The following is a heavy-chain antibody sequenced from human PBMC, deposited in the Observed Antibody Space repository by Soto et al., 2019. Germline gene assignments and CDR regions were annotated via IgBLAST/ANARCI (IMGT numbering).Heavy chain of an antibody. D-gene: IGHD6-13*01. CDR1: GGSISSYY. Sequence: SETLSLTCTVSGGSISSYYWSWIRQPPGKGLEWIGYIYYSGSTNYNPSLKSRVTISVDTSKNQFSLKLSSVTAADTAVYYCARHLYSSSSATFDYWGQGTLVTVSS. V-gene: IGHV4-59*08. CDR3: ARHLYSSSSATFDY. CDR2: IYYSGST. J-gene: IGHJ4*02.